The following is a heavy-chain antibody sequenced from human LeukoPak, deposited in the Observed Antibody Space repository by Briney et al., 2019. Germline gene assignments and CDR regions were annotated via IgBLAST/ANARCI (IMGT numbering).Heavy chain of an antibody. J-gene: IGHJ4*02. D-gene: IGHD3-22*01. V-gene: IGHV4-59*12. CDR2: IYNSGST. CDR1: GGSISSYY. CDR3: ARGVIVPQPFDY. Sequence: SETLSLTCTVSGGSISSYYWSWIRQPPGKGLEWIGYIYNSGSTNYNPSLKSRVTISVDTSKNQFSLKLSSVTAADTAVYYCARGVIVPQPFDYWGQGTLFTASS.